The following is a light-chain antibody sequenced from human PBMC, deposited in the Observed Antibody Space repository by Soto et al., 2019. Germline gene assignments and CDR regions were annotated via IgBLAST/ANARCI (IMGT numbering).Light chain of an antibody. CDR3: QQYRDLPQT. J-gene: IGKJ1*01. CDR2: NSS. V-gene: IGKV3-20*01. Sequence: DIVLTQSPGTLSLSPGERATLSCRASQSVRSNYLAWYQQKPGQAPRLLIYNSSTRATGIPDRFSGSGSGTDFTLTISRLEPEDFALYYCQQYRDLPQTFGQGTKVDIK. CDR1: QSVRSNY.